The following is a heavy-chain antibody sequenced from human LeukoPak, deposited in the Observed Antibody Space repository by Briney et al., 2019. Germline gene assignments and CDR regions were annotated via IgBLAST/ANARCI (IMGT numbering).Heavy chain of an antibody. Sequence: GGSLRLSCAASGFTFSDYYMSWIRQAPGKGLEWVSYISSSGSTIYYADSVKGRFTISRDNAKNSLYLQMNSLRAEDTAVYYCARAVWFGEYDAFDTWGQGTMVTVSS. V-gene: IGHV3-11*01. CDR3: ARAVWFGEYDAFDT. CDR1: GFTFSDYY. CDR2: ISSSGSTI. J-gene: IGHJ3*02. D-gene: IGHD3-10*01.